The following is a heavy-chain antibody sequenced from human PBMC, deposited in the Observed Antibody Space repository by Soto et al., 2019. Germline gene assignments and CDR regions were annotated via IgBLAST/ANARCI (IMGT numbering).Heavy chain of an antibody. J-gene: IGHJ3*02. V-gene: IGHV3-30*03. D-gene: IGHD1-26*01. CDR1: GFTFSNYG. Sequence: GGSLRLSCAASGFTFSNYGMHWVRQAPGKGLEWVTVISYDGSNKYYTDSVKGRFTISRDNSKNTLDLQMNSLRSEDTAVYYCARGGSYYEDVIHGALDIWGQGTMVTVSS. CDR2: ISYDGSNK. CDR3: ARGGSYYEDVIHGALDI.